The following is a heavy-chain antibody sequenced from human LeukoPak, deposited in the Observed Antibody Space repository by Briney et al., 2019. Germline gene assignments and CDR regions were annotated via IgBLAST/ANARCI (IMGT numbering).Heavy chain of an antibody. J-gene: IGHJ4*02. D-gene: IGHD2-2*01. CDR2: LSGSGGST. V-gene: IGHV3-23*01. CDR1: GFTFSNHA. Sequence: PGGSLRLSCTASGFTFSNHAMSWVRQAPGKGLEWVSALSGSGGSTYYADSVKGRFTISRDNSKNTPYLQMNSLRAEDTAKYYCAKVASLCTSTSCVRGGFDYWGQGTLVTVSS. CDR3: AKVASLCTSTSCVRGGFDY.